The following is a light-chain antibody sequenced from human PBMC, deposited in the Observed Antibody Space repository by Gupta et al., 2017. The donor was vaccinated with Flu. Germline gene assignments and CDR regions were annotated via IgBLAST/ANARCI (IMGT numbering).Light chain of an antibody. V-gene: IGKV1-12*01. CDR3: QQSKWFPWT. Sequence: PPSFSAPVASRVTITWRSSHVISSLLAWNQQKPEKAPNILIDGATRVQSRAPSMVSGRGSGNDFTLTSSLQSPEYFASYYWQQSKWFPWTFGQGTKVEIK. CDR1: HVISSL. J-gene: IGKJ1*01. CDR2: GAT.